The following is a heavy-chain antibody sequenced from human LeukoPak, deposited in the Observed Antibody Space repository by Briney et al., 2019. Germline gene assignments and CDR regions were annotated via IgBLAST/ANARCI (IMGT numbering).Heavy chain of an antibody. D-gene: IGHD5-12*01. V-gene: IGHV3-20*04. CDR2: INWNGGNT. CDR3: ARAYSGYENYYYYYYMDV. CDR1: GFTFDDYG. Sequence: GGSLRLSCAASGFTFDDYGMSWVRQAPGKGLEWVSGINWNGGNTGYADSVKGRFTISRDNAKRSLYLQMNSLRAEDTALYYCARAYSGYENYYYYYYMDVWGKGTTVTVSS. J-gene: IGHJ6*03.